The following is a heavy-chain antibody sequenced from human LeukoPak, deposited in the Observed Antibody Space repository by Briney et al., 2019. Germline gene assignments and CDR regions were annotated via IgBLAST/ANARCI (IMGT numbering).Heavy chain of an antibody. V-gene: IGHV3-23*01. CDR1: GFSFSTCA. CDR2: ISATGGTT. D-gene: IGHD3-10*01. J-gene: IGHJ4*02. CDR3: AKDPGYYYGSGGYYNSLDY. Sequence: GGSLRLSCAASGFSFSTCAMSWVRQAPGKGLEWVSLISATGGTTYYADSVKGRFTISRDNSKNTLYLQMNSLRAEDTAVYYCAKDPGYYYGSGGYYNSLDYWGQGTLVTVSS.